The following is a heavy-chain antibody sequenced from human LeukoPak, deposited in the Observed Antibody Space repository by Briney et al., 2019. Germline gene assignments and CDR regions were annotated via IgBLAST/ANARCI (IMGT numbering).Heavy chain of an antibody. CDR2: INTYTGNP. CDR3: ARGTAFANDAFHN. D-gene: IGHD3-3*02. CDR1: GYTFTSYT. V-gene: IGHV7-4-1*02. Sequence: ASVKVSCKASGYTFTSYTLNWVRQAPGQGLEWMGWINTYTGNPTYAQGFTGRFVFSSDTSVSAAYLQITSLKAEDTAVYYCARGTAFANDAFHNWGQGTMVTASS. J-gene: IGHJ3*02.